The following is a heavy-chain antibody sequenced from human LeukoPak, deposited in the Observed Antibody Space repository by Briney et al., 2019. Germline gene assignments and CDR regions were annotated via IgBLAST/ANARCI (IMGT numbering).Heavy chain of an antibody. CDR3: ARGTAVVAGIDY. Sequence: PGGSLRLSCAASGFTFSNHWMHWVRRAPGKGLVWVSHIDSHGSSTTYGDPAKGRFTVSRDNAKNTVYLQMNSLRAEDTAVYYCARGTAVVAGIDYWGHGTLVTVSS. V-gene: IGHV3-74*03. J-gene: IGHJ4*01. D-gene: IGHD2-15*01. CDR1: GFTFSNHW. CDR2: IDSHGSST.